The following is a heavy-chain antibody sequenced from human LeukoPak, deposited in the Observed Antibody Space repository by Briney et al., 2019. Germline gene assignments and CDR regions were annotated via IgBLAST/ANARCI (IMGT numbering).Heavy chain of an antibody. CDR3: AKDFGYYYVTPSIDY. J-gene: IGHJ4*02. Sequence: GRSLRLSCVASGFTFYDHAMHWVRQAPGKGLEWVSGISWNSGSIVYADSVKGRFTISRDNAKNSLYLQMNSLRAEDTALYYCAKDFGYYYVTPSIDYWGQGTLVTVSS. V-gene: IGHV3-9*01. CDR1: GFTFYDHA. D-gene: IGHD3-10*02. CDR2: ISWNSGSI.